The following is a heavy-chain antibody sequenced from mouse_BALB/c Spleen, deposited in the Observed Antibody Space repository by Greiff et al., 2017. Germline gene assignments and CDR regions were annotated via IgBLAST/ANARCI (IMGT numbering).Heavy chain of an antibody. J-gene: IGHJ3*01. D-gene: IGHD2-12*01. V-gene: IGHV2-2*02. CDR1: GFSLTSYG. CDR3: ARADDDDGAWFAY. CDR2: IWSGGST. Sequence: VQLMESGPGLVQPSQSLSITCTVSGFSLTSYGVHWVRQSPGKGLEWLGVIWSGGSTDYNAAFISRLSISKDNSKSQVFFKMNSLQANDTAIYYCARADDDDGAWFAYWGQGTLVTVSA.